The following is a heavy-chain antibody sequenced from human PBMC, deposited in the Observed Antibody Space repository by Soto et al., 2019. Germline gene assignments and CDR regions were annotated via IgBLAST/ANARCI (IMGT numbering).Heavy chain of an antibody. CDR1: GFTFSSYG. V-gene: IGHV3-30*18. CDR3: AKDDYSNYGQYYYYYYMDV. CDR2: ISYDGSNK. Sequence: GGSLRLSCAASGFTFSSYGMHWVRQAPGKGLEWVAVISYDGSNKYYADSVKGRFTISRDNSKNTLYLQMNSLRAEDTAVYYCAKDDYSNYGQYYYYYYMDVWGKGTTVTVSS. J-gene: IGHJ6*03. D-gene: IGHD4-4*01.